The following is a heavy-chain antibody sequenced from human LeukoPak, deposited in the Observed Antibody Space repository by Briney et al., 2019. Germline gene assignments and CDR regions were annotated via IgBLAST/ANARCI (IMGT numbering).Heavy chain of an antibody. V-gene: IGHV4-59*01. J-gene: IGHJ4*02. CDR2: IYYGGST. Sequence: PAETLSLTCTVSGGSISSYYWGWIRQPPGKGLEWIGYIYYGGSTNYNPSLKSRVNISVDAFKDQFSLKLSSVAAADTAVYYCARGYSYGGGIDYWGQGTLVTVSS. D-gene: IGHD5-18*01. CDR3: ARGYSYGGGIDY. CDR1: GGSISSYY.